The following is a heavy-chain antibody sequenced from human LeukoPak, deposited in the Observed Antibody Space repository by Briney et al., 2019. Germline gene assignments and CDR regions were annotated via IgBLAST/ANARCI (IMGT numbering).Heavy chain of an antibody. D-gene: IGHD5-24*01. Sequence: GGSLRLSCAASGFTFSSYAMHWVCQAPGKGLEWVAVISYDGSNKYYADSVKGRFTISRDNSKNTLYLQMNSLGAEDTAVYYCARELGWLQFSFDYWGQGTLVTVSS. V-gene: IGHV3-30-3*01. CDR3: ARELGWLQFSFDY. J-gene: IGHJ4*02. CDR1: GFTFSSYA. CDR2: ISYDGSNK.